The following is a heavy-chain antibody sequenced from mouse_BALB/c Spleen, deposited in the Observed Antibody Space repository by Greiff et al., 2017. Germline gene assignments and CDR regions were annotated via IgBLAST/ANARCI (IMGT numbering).Heavy chain of an antibody. V-gene: IGHV5-12-1*01. CDR3: ARVDFYGNYYAMDY. CDR2: ISSGGGST. J-gene: IGHJ4*01. Sequence: EVMLVESGGGLVKPGGSLKLSCAASGFAFSSYDMSWVRQTPEKRLEWVAYISSGGGSTYYPDTVKGRFTISRDNAKNTLYLQMSSLKSEDTAMYLCARVDFYGNYYAMDYWGQGTSVTVSS. D-gene: IGHD2-1*01. CDR1: GFAFSSYD.